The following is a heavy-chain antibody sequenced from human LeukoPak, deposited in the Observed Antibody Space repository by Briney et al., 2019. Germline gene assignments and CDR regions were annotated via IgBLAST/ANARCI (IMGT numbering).Heavy chain of an antibody. Sequence: ASVKVSCKTSGGTFSNFAINWVRQAPGQGLEWMGGFIPVFGTPNYAQKFQDRLTITTDESTSTVYMELSSLRPEDTAVYYCASHVDTTMVRVYYYYYLDVWGTGTTVIVSS. CDR3: ASHVDTTMVRVYYYYYLDV. D-gene: IGHD5-18*01. CDR2: FIPVFGTP. CDR1: GGTFSNFA. J-gene: IGHJ6*03. V-gene: IGHV1-69*05.